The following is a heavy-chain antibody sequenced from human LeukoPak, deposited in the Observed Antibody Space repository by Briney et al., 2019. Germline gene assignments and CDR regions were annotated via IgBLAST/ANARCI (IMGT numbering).Heavy chain of an antibody. J-gene: IGHJ5*02. D-gene: IGHD2-2*01. CDR3: ASQCSSTSCCGGGLDP. CDR2: IYPGDSDT. CDR1: GYSFTSYW. V-gene: IGHV5-51*01. Sequence: KPGESLKISCKGSGYSFTSYWIGWVRQMPGKGLEWMGIIYPGDSDTRYSPSFQGQVTISADKSISTAYLQWSSLKASDTAMYYCASQCSSTSCCGGGLDPWGQGTLVTVSS.